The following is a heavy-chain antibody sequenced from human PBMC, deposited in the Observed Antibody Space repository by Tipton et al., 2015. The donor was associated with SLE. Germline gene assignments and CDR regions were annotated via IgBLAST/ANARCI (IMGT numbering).Heavy chain of an antibody. V-gene: IGHV3-72*01. J-gene: IGHJ4*02. CDR3: ASSGSYSPFDY. D-gene: IGHD1-26*01. Sequence: SLRLSCAASGFTFSDHYMAWVRQAPGKGLEWVGRTRNKANCYTTEYAASVKGRFSISRDDSKNSLYLQMNSLKTEDTAVYYCASSGSYSPFDYWGQGTLVTVSS. CDR1: GFTFSDHY. CDR2: TRNKANCYTT.